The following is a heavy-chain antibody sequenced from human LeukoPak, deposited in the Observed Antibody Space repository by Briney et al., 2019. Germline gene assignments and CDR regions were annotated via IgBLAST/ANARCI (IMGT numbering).Heavy chain of an antibody. J-gene: IGHJ3*01. CDR3: ARVPGTTGGALDP. CDR1: GFTLSSFW. Sequence: GGSLRLSCAVSGFTLSSFWMTWVRQAPGKGLEWVANIKQDGSDKYYVDSVKGRFTISRDNAKNSLYLQMNSLRAEDTALYYCARVPGTTGGALDPWGQGTMVTVSS. D-gene: IGHD1-1*01. CDR2: IKQDGSDK. V-gene: IGHV3-7*01.